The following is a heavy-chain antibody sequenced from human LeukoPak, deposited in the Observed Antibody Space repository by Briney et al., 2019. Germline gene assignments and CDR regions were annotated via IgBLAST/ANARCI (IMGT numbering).Heavy chain of an antibody. CDR3: ARVFPYCSGGSCPSDY. V-gene: IGHV3-20*01. CDR1: GFTFDDYG. Sequence: GGSLRLSCAASGFTFDDYGMSWVRQAPGKGLEWVSGINWNGGSTGYADSVKGRFTISRDNAKNSLYLQMNSLRAEDTALYHCARVFPYCSGGSCPSDYWGQGPLVTVSS. D-gene: IGHD2-15*01. J-gene: IGHJ4*02. CDR2: INWNGGST.